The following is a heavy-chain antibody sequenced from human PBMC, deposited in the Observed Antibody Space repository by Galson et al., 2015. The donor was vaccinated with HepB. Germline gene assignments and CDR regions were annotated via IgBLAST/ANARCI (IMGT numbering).Heavy chain of an antibody. CDR1: GVPFSTYS. Sequence: SLRLSCAASGVPFSTYSMTWVRQAPGKGLEWVSSISASSTDIYYADSVLGRFTISRDNAKNSLFLQLNTLRAEDTALYYCAREIVVARAPRFDPWGQGTLVTVSS. CDR2: ISASSTDI. D-gene: IGHD2-15*01. V-gene: IGHV3-21*01. J-gene: IGHJ5*02. CDR3: AREIVVARAPRFDP.